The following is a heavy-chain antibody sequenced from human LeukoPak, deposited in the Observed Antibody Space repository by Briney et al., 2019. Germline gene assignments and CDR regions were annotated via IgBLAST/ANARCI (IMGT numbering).Heavy chain of an antibody. CDR2: ISGSGGST. CDR1: GFTFSSYA. J-gene: IGHJ4*02. V-gene: IGHV3-23*01. D-gene: IGHD6-19*01. CDR3: AKDGAASGWYYFDY. Sequence: GGSLRLSCAASGFTFSSYAMSWVRQAPGKGLEWVSAISGSGGSTHYADSVKGRFTISGDNSKNTLYLQMNSLRAEDMAVYYCAKDGAASGWYYFDYWGQGTLVTVSS.